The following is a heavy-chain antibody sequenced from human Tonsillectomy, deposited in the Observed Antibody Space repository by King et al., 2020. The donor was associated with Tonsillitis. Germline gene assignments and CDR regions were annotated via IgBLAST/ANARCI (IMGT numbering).Heavy chain of an antibody. CDR2: ISGSGGST. J-gene: IGHJ3*01. V-gene: IGHV3-23*04. D-gene: IGHD5-12*01. CDR1: GFTFSSYA. Sequence: VQLVESGGGLVQLGGSLRLSCAASGFTFSSYAMSWVRQAPGKGLEWVSGISGSGGSTYSADSVKGRFTISRDNSKNTLYLQMNSLRVDDTAVYYCAKDKVATMPRDVFDFWGQGTMVTVSS. CDR3: AKDKVATMPRDVFDF.